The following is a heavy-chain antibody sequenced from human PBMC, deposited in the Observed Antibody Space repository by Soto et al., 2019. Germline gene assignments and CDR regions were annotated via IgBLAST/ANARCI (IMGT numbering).Heavy chain of an antibody. CDR1: GFTFSSYG. CDR2: IWYDGSNK. D-gene: IGHD1-26*01. Sequence: QVQLVESGGGVVQPGRSLRLSCAASGFTFSSYGMRWVRQAPGKGLEWVAVIWYDGSNKYYADSVKGRFTISRDNSKNTLYLQMNSLRAEDTAVYYCARDPHPGIGGSSDYWGQGTLVTVSS. V-gene: IGHV3-33*01. CDR3: ARDPHPGIGGSSDY. J-gene: IGHJ4*02.